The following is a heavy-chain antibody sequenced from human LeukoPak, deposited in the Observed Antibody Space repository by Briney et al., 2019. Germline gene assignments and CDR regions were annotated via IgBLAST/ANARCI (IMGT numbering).Heavy chain of an antibody. D-gene: IGHD2-21*02. CDR3: ARELVTSYGGHFDN. CDR1: EYTFSNDW. V-gene: IGHV3-7*01. Sequence: GGSLRLSCAASEYTFSNDWMSWVRQAPGHGLEWVANINPDRGDKNYVDSMKGRFTITTDTAKSSLYLQMNRMRVEDTAVYYCARELVTSYGGHFDNWGQGDLVSVSS. J-gene: IGHJ4*02. CDR2: INPDRGDK.